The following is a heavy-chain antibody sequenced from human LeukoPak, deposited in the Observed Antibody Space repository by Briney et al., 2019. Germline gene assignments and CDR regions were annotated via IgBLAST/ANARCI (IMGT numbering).Heavy chain of an antibody. D-gene: IGHD4-17*01. V-gene: IGHV3-74*01. CDR3: ARDQDGDYGEFDY. J-gene: IGHJ4*02. CDR2: INSDGSST. Sequence: GGSLRLSCAASGFTSSSYWMHCVRKAPGKGLVWVSRINSDGSSTSYADSVKGRFTISRDNAKNTLYLQMNSLRAEDTAVYYCARDQDGDYGEFDYWGQGTLVTVSS. CDR1: GFTSSSYW.